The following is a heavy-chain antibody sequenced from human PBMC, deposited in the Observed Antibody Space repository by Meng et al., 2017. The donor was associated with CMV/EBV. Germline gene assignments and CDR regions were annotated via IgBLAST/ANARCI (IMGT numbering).Heavy chain of an antibody. Sequence: SGFSLSTSGVGVGWIRQPPGKALEWLAIIYWNDDKRYRPSLKSRLTITKDTSKNQVVLTMTNMDPVDTATYYCAHSPSEPYQLLFAYWGQGTLVTVSS. J-gene: IGHJ4*02. CDR1: GFSLSTSGVG. V-gene: IGHV2-5*01. CDR3: AHSPSEPYQLLFAY. CDR2: IYWNDDK. D-gene: IGHD2-2*01.